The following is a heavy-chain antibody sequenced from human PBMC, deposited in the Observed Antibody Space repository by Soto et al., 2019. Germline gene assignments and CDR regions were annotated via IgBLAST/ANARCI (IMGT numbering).Heavy chain of an antibody. CDR1: GGSISTSNW. D-gene: IGHD4-17*01. V-gene: IGHV4-4*02. CDR2: ILHTGTT. CDR3: ARSDYGDSNSQYFHX. J-gene: IGHJ4*02. Sequence: SETLSLTCGVSGGSISTSNWWNWVRQTPEKGLEWIGQILHTGTTNYNPSLKTRVTISVDKSKNQFSLELTSVTAADTALYLCARSDYGDSNSQYFHXWGRGTLFTVSX.